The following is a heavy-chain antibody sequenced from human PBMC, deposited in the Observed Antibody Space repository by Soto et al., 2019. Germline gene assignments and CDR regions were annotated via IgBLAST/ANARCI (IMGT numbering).Heavy chain of an antibody. V-gene: IGHV3-30*18. D-gene: IGHD3-3*01. CDR2: ISYDGSNK. CDR3: AKGGIFGVVTLATYYYYGMDV. CDR1: GFTFSSYG. J-gene: IGHJ6*02. Sequence: PGGSLRLSCAASGFTFSSYGMHWVRQAPGKGLEGVAVISYDGSNKYYADSVKGRFTISRDNSKNTLYLQMNSLRAEDTAVYYCAKGGIFGVVTLATYYYYGMDVWGQGTTVTVSS.